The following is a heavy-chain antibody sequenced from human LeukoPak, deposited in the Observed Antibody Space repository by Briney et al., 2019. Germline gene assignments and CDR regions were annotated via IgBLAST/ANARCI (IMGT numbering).Heavy chain of an antibody. J-gene: IGHJ5*02. CDR1: GFMFSSYW. CDR3: VRGGNYVWGSYDP. CDR2: MDSDGSIT. D-gene: IGHD3-16*01. Sequence: GGSLRLSCVVSGFMFSSYWMHWVRQVPGKGLVWVSSMDSDGSITTYADSVKGRFTISRHNAKKTLYLQMSSLRAEDTAVYYCVRGGNYVWGSYDPWGQGTLVTVSS. V-gene: IGHV3-74*01.